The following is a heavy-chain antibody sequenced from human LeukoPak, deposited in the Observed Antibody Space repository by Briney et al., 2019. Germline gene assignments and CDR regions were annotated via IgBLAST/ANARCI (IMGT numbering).Heavy chain of an antibody. J-gene: IGHJ5*02. Sequence: ASVKVSCKASGYTFTGYYMHWVRQAPGQGLEWMGWINPNSGGTNYAQKFQGRVTMTRDTSISTAYMELSSLRSDDTAVYYCAREGAYGSGSYYRRGDWFDPWGQGTLVTVSS. CDR1: GYTFTGYY. CDR3: AREGAYGSGSYYRRGDWFDP. D-gene: IGHD3-10*01. CDR2: INPNSGGT. V-gene: IGHV1-2*02.